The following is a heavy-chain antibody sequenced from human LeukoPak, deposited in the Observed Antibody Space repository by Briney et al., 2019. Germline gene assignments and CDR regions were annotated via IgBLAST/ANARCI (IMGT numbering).Heavy chain of an antibody. V-gene: IGHV3-23*01. CDR1: GFTFSSHG. CDR2: ISGSGGST. Sequence: QAGGSLRLSCAASGFTFSSHGMSWVRQAPGKGPEWFSIISGSGGSTHYAGSVKGRFIISRDNSKNTLYLQMNSLRAEDTAIYYCAKCRGWDSSGWPIDHWGQGTLVTVSS. CDR3: AKCRGWDSSGWPIDH. D-gene: IGHD6-19*01. J-gene: IGHJ4*02.